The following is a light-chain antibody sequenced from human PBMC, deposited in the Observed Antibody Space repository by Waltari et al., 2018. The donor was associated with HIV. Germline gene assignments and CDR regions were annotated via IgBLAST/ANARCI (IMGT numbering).Light chain of an antibody. CDR2: GAS. CDR3: QQYAASPLT. Sequence: EIVLTHSPGTLSLSPGERATLSCRASQSVGSASLACYQQKPGQAPRLLIHGASSRAPGIPDRFSGSGAVTDFILTISRLEPEDCAVYYCQQYAASPLTFGGGTKVEIK. V-gene: IGKV3-20*01. J-gene: IGKJ4*01. CDR1: QSVGSAS.